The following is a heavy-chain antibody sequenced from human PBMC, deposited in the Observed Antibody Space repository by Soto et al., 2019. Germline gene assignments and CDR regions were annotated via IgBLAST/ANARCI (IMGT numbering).Heavy chain of an antibody. V-gene: IGHV3-23*01. Sequence: PGGVLRLSCAASGFTFSNYAMTWVRQAPGKGLEWVSALGGSGVSTYYADSVKGRFTISRDNSKNTLYLQMNSLRAEDTAVYYCARDSEGGLPDYWGQGTLVTVSS. CDR3: ARDSEGGLPDY. D-gene: IGHD1-26*01. CDR2: LGGSGVST. J-gene: IGHJ4*02. CDR1: GFTFSNYA.